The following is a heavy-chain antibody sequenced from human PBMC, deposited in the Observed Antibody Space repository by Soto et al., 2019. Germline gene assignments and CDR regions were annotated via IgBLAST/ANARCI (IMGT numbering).Heavy chain of an antibody. CDR2: INTYNGDR. Sequence: QVQLVQSGTEVKKPGASVKVSCKTSGYTFTSYGITWVRQAPGQGLEWMGWINTYNGDRGYVQKFQGRLTVTADTSTNTAYMELRSLRSDDTAVYYCGRRGLDYWGQGTLVTVSS. J-gene: IGHJ4*02. CDR1: GYTFTSYG. V-gene: IGHV1-18*01. CDR3: GRRGLDY.